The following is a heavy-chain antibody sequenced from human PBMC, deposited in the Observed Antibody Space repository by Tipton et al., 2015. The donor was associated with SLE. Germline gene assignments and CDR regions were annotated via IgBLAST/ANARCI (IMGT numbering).Heavy chain of an antibody. CDR1: GGSISSTIYY. CDR3: ARHTQEGPSSYYYYYNMDV. V-gene: IGHV4-39*01. CDR2: IYYSGHT. Sequence: TLSLTCTVSGGSISSTIYYWGWIRQPPGKGLEWIASIYYSGHTYYNPSLQSRVTLSLDTSENQFSLRLSSLTAADTAVYFCARHTQEGPSSYYYYYNMDVWGKGTTVTVSS. J-gene: IGHJ6*03.